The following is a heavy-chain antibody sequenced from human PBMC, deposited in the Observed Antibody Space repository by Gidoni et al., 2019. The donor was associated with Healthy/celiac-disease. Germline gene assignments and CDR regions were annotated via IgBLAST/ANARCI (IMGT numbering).Heavy chain of an antibody. V-gene: IGHV3-66*01. CDR1: GFTVSSHY. Sequence: EVQLVESGGGLVQPGGSLRLSCAASGFTVSSHYMSWVRQAPGKGLAWVSVIYSGGSTYYADSVKGRFTISRDNSKNTLYLQMNRLRAEDTAVYYCARSSLYCSGGSCQDYWGQGTLVTVSS. CDR2: IYSGGST. J-gene: IGHJ4*02. CDR3: ARSSLYCSGGSCQDY. D-gene: IGHD2-15*01.